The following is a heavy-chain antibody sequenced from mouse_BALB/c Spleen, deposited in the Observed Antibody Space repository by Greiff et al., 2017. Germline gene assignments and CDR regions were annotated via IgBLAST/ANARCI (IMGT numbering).Heavy chain of an antibody. D-gene: IGHD4-1*01. CDR1: GYTFTSYW. V-gene: IGHV1S81*02. CDR3: ARQLTGTYFDY. Sequence: QVQLQQPGAELVKPGASVKLSCKASGYTFTSYWMHWVKQRPGQGLEWIGEINPSNGRTNYNEKFKSKATLTVDKSSSTAYMQLSSLTSEDSAVYYCARQLTGTYFDYWGQGTTLTVSS. CDR2: INPSNGRT. J-gene: IGHJ2*01.